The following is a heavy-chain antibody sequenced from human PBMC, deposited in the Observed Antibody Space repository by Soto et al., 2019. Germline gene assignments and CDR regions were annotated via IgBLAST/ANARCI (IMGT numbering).Heavy chain of an antibody. CDR3: AKMSGSYYLGYFDY. CDR2: MNRDGSER. CDR1: GFTFSTYW. D-gene: IGHD1-26*01. V-gene: IGHV3-7*03. J-gene: IGHJ4*02. Sequence: GSLRLSCATSGFTFSTYWMTWVRQVPGKGLEWVANMNRDGSERYYVDSVKGRFTISRDNAKNSLFLQMNSLRAEDTAVYYCAKMSGSYYLGYFDYWGQGTLVTVSS.